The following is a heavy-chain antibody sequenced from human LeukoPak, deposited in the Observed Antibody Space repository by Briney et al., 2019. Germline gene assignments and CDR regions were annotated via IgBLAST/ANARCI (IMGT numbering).Heavy chain of an antibody. V-gene: IGHV2-5*02. CDR1: GFSLSTSGVG. CDR2: IYWDDDK. J-gene: IGHJ5*02. Sequence: SGPTLVKPTQTLTLTCTFSGFSLSTSGVGVGWIRQPPGKALEWLALIYWDDDKRYSPSLKSRLTITKDTSKNQVVLTMTNMDPVDTATYYCAHSTPQWLELGRYNWFDPWGQGTLVTVSS. CDR3: AHSTPQWLELGRYNWFDP. D-gene: IGHD6-19*01.